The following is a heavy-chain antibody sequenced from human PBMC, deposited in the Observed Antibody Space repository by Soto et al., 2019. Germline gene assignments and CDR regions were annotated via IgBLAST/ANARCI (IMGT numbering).Heavy chain of an antibody. J-gene: IGHJ4*02. CDR1: GFTFSSYW. CDR2: IKQDGSEK. Sequence: GGSLRLPCAASGFTFSSYWRSRVRQAPGKGLEWVANIKQDGSEKYYVDSVQGRFTISRDNAKNSLYLQMNSLRAEDTAVYYCARDLRIAARLPTHFDYWGQGTLVTVSS. V-gene: IGHV3-7*03. D-gene: IGHD6-6*01. CDR3: ARDLRIAARLPTHFDY.